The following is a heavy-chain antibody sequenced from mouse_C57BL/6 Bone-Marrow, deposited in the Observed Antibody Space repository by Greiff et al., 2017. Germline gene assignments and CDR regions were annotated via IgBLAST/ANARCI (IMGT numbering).Heavy chain of an antibody. CDR1: GFTFSNYW. V-gene: IGHV6-3*01. CDR2: IRLKSDNYAT. Sequence: EVKVEESGGGLVQPGGSMKLSCVASGFTFSNYWMNWVRQSPEKGLEWVAQIRLKSDNYATHYAESVKGRFTISRDDSNSSVYLQMNNLRAEDTGIYYGTGVRITTARDYAMDYWGQGTSVTVSS. CDR3: TGVRITTARDYAMDY. D-gene: IGHD1-1*01. J-gene: IGHJ4*01.